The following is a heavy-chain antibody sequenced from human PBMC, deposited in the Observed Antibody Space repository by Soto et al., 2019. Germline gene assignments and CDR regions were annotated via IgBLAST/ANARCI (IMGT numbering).Heavy chain of an antibody. D-gene: IGHD6-19*01. Sequence: ASVKVSCKASGYAFTSYDANWVRQATGQGLEWMGWMNPKSGNTGFAQKFQGRVTLAMDSSISTAYMELSSLTSEDTAVYYCARELSGWSDYFDVWGQGTLVTVSS. CDR3: ARELSGWSDYFDV. J-gene: IGHJ4*02. CDR1: GYAFTSYD. V-gene: IGHV1-8*01. CDR2: MNPKSGNT.